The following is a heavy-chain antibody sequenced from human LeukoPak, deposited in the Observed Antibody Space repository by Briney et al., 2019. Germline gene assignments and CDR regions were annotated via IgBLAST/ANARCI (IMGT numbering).Heavy chain of an antibody. CDR1: GYTFTSYY. V-gene: IGHV1-46*01. D-gene: IGHD6-13*01. CDR2: INPSGGST. CDR3: ARDIYSSSWYKDYFDY. Sequence: ASVKVSCKASGYTFTSYYMHWVRQAPGQGLEWMGIINPSGGSTSYAQKFQGRVTMTRDTSTSTVYMELSSLRSEDTAVYYCARDIYSSSWYKDYFDYWCQGTLVTVSS. J-gene: IGHJ4*02.